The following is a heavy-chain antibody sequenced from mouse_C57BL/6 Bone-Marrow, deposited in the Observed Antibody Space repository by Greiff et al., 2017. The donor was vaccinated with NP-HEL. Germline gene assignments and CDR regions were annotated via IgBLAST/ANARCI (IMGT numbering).Heavy chain of an antibody. J-gene: IGHJ3*01. CDR3: TRSRYYGSSYFWFAY. V-gene: IGHV1-15*01. D-gene: IGHD1-1*01. Sequence: VQLQQSGAELVRPGASVTLSCKASGYTFTDYEMHWVKQTPVHGLEWIGAIDPETGGTAYNQKFKGKAILTADKSSSTAYMELRSLTSEDSAVYYCTRSRYYGSSYFWFAYWGQGTLVTVSA. CDR2: IDPETGGT. CDR1: GYTFTDYE.